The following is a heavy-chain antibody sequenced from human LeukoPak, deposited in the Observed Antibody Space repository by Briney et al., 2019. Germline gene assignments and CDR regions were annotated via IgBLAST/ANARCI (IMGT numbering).Heavy chain of an antibody. CDR3: ARTPEPSGGSRFTHWSLSHNYFDL. J-gene: IGHJ2*01. CDR2: INPNSGGT. D-gene: IGHD2-8*02. CDR1: GYTFTGYY. Sequence: ASVKVSCKASGYTFTGYYMHWVRQAPGQGLEWMGWINPNSGGTNYAQKFQGRVTMTRDTSISTAYMELSRLRSDDTAVYYCARTPEPSGGSRFTHWSLSHNYFDLWGRGTLFVVSS. V-gene: IGHV1-2*02.